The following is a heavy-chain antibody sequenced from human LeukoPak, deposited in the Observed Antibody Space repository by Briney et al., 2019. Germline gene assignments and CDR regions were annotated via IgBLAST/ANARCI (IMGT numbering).Heavy chain of an antibody. CDR1: GFTFSSYA. D-gene: IGHD3-10*01. CDR3: ARRLLWFGEFPSYYYYGMDV. Sequence: GGSLRLSCAASGFTFSSYAMSWVRQAPGKGLEWVSYISSSSSTIYYADSVKGRFTISRDNAKNSLYLQMNSLRAEDTAVYYCARRLLWFGEFPSYYYYGMDVWGQGTTVTVS. J-gene: IGHJ6*02. V-gene: IGHV3-48*04. CDR2: ISSSSSTI.